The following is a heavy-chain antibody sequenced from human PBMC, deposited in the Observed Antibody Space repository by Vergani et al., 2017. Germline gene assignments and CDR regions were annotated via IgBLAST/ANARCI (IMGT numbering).Heavy chain of an antibody. J-gene: IGHJ6*02. V-gene: IGHV1-69*08. Sequence: QVQLVQSGAEVKKPGSSVKVSCKASGGTFSSYTISWVRQAPGQGLEWMGRIIPILGIANYAQKFQGRVTITADKSTSTAYMELSSLRSEDTAVYYCATDIAVAGTYYYYGMDVWGQGTTVTVSS. CDR3: ATDIAVAGTYYYYGMDV. CDR1: GGTFSSYT. CDR2: IIPILGIA. D-gene: IGHD6-19*01.